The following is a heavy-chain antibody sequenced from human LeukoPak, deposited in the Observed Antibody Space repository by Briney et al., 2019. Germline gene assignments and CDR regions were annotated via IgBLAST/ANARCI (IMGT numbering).Heavy chain of an antibody. Sequence: PSETLSLTCTVSGGSISSYYWSWIRQPPGKGLEWIGRIYTSGSTNYNPSLKSRVTISVDTSKNQFSLKLSSVTAADTAVYYCAREKNFGDYTNYYYYMDVWGKGTTVTISS. V-gene: IGHV4-4*08. D-gene: IGHD4-17*01. CDR2: IYTSGST. CDR3: AREKNFGDYTNYYYYMDV. CDR1: GGSISSYY. J-gene: IGHJ6*03.